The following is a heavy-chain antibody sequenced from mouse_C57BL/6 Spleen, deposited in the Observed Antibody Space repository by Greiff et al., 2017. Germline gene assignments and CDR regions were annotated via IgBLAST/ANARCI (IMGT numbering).Heavy chain of an antibody. CDR1: GYTFTDYN. D-gene: IGHD2-4*01. V-gene: IGHV1-18*01. CDR3: ARWGLRRWFAY. J-gene: IGHJ3*01. CDR2: INPNNGGT. Sequence: VQLQQSGPELVKPGASVKITCKASGYTFTDYNMDWVKQSHGKSLEWIGDINPNNGGTIYNQKFKGKATLTVDKSSSTAYMELRSLTSEDTAVYYCARWGLRRWFAYWGQGTLVTVSA.